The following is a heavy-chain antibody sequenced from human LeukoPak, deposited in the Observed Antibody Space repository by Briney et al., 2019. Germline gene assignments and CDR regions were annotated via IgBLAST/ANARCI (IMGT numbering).Heavy chain of an antibody. D-gene: IGHD7-27*01. CDR3: VRDRNWGKEDYFDY. J-gene: IGHJ4*02. V-gene: IGHV1-46*01. CDR2: INPSGGNT. CDR1: GYTFTSYY. Sequence: ASVKVSCKASGYTFTSYYMHWVRQAPGQGLEWMGIINPSGGNTNYAQKFQGRVTLTRDTSTTTVYMELSSLRSEDTAVYYCVRDRNWGKEDYFDYWGQGTLVTVSS.